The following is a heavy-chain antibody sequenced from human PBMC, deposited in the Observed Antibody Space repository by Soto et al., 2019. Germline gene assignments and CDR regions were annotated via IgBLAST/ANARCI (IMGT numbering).Heavy chain of an antibody. V-gene: IGHV4-34*01. D-gene: IGHD6-6*01. Sequence: QVQLQQWGAGLLKPSETLSLTCAVYGGSFSGYYWSWIRQPPGKGLEWIGEINHSGSTNYNPSLKSRVTISVDPSKNQFSLKLSAVTAADTAVYYCARGSIAARPYYYYYYMDVWGKGTTVTVSS. CDR3: ARGSIAARPYYYYYYMDV. CDR1: GGSFSGYY. CDR2: INHSGST. J-gene: IGHJ6*03.